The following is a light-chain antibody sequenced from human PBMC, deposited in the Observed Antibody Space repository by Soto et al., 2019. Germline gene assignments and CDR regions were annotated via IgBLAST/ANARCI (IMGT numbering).Light chain of an antibody. Sequence: QSALTQPASVSGSPGQSITISCTGTSFDVGAYNNVSWYQQHPGKAPKLMLYEVSNRPSGVSNRFSGSKSGNTASLTISGLQAEDEADYYCSSYRGSSTYVFGTGTKLTV. V-gene: IGLV2-14*01. CDR1: SFDVGAYNN. CDR2: EVS. CDR3: SSYRGSSTYV. J-gene: IGLJ1*01.